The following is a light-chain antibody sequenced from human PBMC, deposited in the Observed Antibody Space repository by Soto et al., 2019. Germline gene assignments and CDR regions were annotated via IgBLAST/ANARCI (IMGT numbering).Light chain of an antibody. Sequence: SYELTQPPSVSVAPGKTARITCGGNNIGSKSVLWYQQKPGQAPVLVIYYDNDRPSGIPERFSGSNSGNTATLTINRVEAGDEADYYCQVWYSSSVVFGGGTKVTVL. V-gene: IGLV3-21*04. CDR3: QVWYSSSVV. CDR2: YDN. J-gene: IGLJ2*01. CDR1: NIGSKS.